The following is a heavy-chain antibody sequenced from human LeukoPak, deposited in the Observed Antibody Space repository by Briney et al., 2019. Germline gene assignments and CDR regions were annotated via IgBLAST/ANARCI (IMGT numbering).Heavy chain of an antibody. CDR3: ARDTMIVVATGY. Sequence: PSETLSLTCAVYGGSFSGYYWSWIRQPPGKGLEWIGEINHSGSTNYNPSLKSRVTISVDTSKNQFSLKLSSVTAADTAVYYCARDTMIVVATGYWGQGTLVTVSS. CDR2: INHSGST. V-gene: IGHV4-34*01. CDR1: GGSFSGYY. J-gene: IGHJ4*02. D-gene: IGHD3-22*01.